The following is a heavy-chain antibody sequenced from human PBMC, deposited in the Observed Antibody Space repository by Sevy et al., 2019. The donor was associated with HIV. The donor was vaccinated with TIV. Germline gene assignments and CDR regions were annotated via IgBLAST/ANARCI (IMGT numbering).Heavy chain of an antibody. V-gene: IGHV3-11*01. J-gene: IGHJ3*02. CDR3: ARDSSRHIVATNGEAFDI. Sequence: GGSLRLSCAASGFTFSDYYMSWIRQAPGKGLEWVSYISSSGSTIYYADSVKGRFTISRDNAKNSLYLQMNSLRAEDTAMYYCARDSSRHIVATNGEAFDIWGQGTMVTVSS. CDR2: ISSSGSTI. CDR1: GFTFSDYY. D-gene: IGHD5-12*01.